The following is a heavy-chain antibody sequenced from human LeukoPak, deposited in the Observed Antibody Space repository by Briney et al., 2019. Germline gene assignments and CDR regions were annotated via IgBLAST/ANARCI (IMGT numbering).Heavy chain of an antibody. D-gene: IGHD4/OR15-4a*01. CDR2: IYYSGST. Sequence: SETLSLTCTVSGGPISSYYWSWIRQPPGKGLEWIGYIYYSGSTNYNPSLKSRVTISVDTSKNQFSLNLNSVIAADTAVYYCASGAAFDYWGQGTLVTVSS. CDR1: GGPISSYY. V-gene: IGHV4-59*01. J-gene: IGHJ4*02. CDR3: ASGAAFDY.